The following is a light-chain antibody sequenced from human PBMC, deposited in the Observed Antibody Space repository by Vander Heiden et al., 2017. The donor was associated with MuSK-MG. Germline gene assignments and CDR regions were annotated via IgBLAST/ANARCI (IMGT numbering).Light chain of an antibody. J-gene: IGKJ4*01. CDR2: APS. CDR3: QQDYSTHT. V-gene: IGKV1-NL1*01. Sequence: DIQMTQSPSSLSASVGDRVTITCRASQGISNSLDWYQQTPGKAPKLLLYAPSRLQSGVPNIISRSGSGTDYTLTISNLQPEDSATYSWQQDYSTHTFGGGTKVEIK. CDR1: QGISNS.